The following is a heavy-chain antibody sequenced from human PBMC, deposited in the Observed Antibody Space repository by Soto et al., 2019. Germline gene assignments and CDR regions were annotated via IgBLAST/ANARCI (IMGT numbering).Heavy chain of an antibody. J-gene: IGHJ6*02. D-gene: IGHD2-2*02. CDR2: IDPSDSYT. Sequence: GEPLKSSGNSSRYSSNRYKISWVRQMPGKGLEWMGRIDPSDSYTNYSPSFQGHVTISADKSISTAYLQWSSLKASDTAMYYCARRYYCSSTSCYKGYYYYYGMDVWGPGTTFTVSS. V-gene: IGHV5-10-1*01. CDR1: RYSSNRYK. CDR3: ARRYYCSSTSCYKGYYYYYGMDV.